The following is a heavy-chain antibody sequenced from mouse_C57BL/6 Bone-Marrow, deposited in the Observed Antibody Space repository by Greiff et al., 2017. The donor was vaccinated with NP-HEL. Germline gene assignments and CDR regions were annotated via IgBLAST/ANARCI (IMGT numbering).Heavy chain of an antibody. CDR3: ARPLWGYYAMDY. CDR1: GFTFTDYY. D-gene: IGHD6-1*01. Sequence: DVMLVESGGGLVQPGGSLSLSCAASGFTFTDYYMSWVRQPPGKALEWLGFIRNKANGYTTEYSASVKGRFTISRDNSQSILYLQMNALRAEDSATYYCARPLWGYYAMDYWGQGTSVTVSS. CDR2: IRNKANGYTT. J-gene: IGHJ4*01. V-gene: IGHV7-3*01.